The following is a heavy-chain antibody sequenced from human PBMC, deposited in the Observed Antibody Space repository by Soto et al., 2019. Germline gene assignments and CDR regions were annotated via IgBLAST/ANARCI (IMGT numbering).Heavy chain of an antibody. CDR1: GNTFSNYY. CDR2: INPSGGHT. J-gene: IGHJ4*02. Sequence: QVQLVQSGAEVKKPGASVKVSCKASGNTFSNYYIHWVRQAPGQGLEWMGTINPSGGHTTYAQKFLGRENLTRDTSTSTLYKELNSLRSEDTAVYYCARGGHVVVVTAAFDYWGQGTLVTVSS. D-gene: IGHD2-21*02. V-gene: IGHV1-46*03. CDR3: ARGGHVVVVTAAFDY.